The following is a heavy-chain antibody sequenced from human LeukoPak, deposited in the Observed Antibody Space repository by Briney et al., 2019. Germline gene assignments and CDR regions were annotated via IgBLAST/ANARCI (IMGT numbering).Heavy chain of an antibody. V-gene: IGHV3-66*04. CDR3: ARRSNPPGRIDH. CDR2: IYNSGST. CDR1: GFTVSSNY. J-gene: IGHJ4*02. D-gene: IGHD1-14*01. Sequence: GGSLRLSCAASGFTVSSNYMSWVRQAPGKGLEWVAAIYNSGSTYYADSVKGRFTVSRDNSKNTMYLQMNSLKGEDTAVYYCARRSNPPGRIDHWGQGTLVTVSS.